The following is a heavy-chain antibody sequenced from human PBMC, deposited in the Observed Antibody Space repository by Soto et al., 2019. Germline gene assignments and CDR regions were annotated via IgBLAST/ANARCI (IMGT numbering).Heavy chain of an antibody. CDR2: ISGSGSNT. CDR1: GFSLSNYA. J-gene: IGHJ4*02. CDR3: AKGGITWVGGPFDS. D-gene: IGHD3-10*02. V-gene: IGHV3-23*01. Sequence: GGSLRLSCAVSGFSLSNYAMSSVRQAPGKGLEWVSAISGSGSNTYYIDSVKGRFTISRDRSKTTLFLQMNNLRAEDTAVYYCAKGGITWVGGPFDSLGQGALFTVSS.